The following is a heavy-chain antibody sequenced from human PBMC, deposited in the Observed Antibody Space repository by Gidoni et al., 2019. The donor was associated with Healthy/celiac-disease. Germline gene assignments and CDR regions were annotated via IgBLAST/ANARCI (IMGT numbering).Heavy chain of an antibody. V-gene: IGHV3-9*01. CDR2: ISWNSGSI. Sequence: EVQLVESGGVLVQPGRSLRLSCAASGFTFADYAMHWVRQAPGKGLEWASGISWNSGSIGYADSVKGRFTSSRDNAKNSLYLQMNSLRAEDTALYYCAKDRRPYGSGSYSFDYWGQGTLVTVSS. J-gene: IGHJ4*02. D-gene: IGHD3-10*01. CDR1: GFTFADYA. CDR3: AKDRRPYGSGSYSFDY.